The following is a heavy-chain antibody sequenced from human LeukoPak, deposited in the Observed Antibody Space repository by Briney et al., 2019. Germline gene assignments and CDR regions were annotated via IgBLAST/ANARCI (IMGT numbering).Heavy chain of an antibody. J-gene: IGHJ5*02. D-gene: IGHD3-10*01. Sequence: SETLSLTSTVSGGSINSYYWSWIRQPPGKGLECIGYIHYTGITNYNPSLKSRVTISVDTSKNQFSLKLSSVTAAYTSIYYCARGGYYGSGNDFRFDPWGQGTLVTVSS. CDR2: IHYTGIT. V-gene: IGHV4-59*01. CDR1: GGSINSYY. CDR3: ARGGYYGSGNDFRFDP.